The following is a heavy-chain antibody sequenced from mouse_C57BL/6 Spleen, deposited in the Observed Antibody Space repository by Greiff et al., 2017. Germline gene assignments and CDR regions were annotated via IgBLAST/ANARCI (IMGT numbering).Heavy chain of an antibody. D-gene: IGHD2-14*01. CDR1: GYSITSDY. CDR3: ARWGYSCAMDY. Sequence: EVNVVESGPGLAKPSQTLSLTCSVTGYSITSDYWNWIRKFPGNKLEYMGYISYSGSTYYNQSLKSRISITLDTAKYQYYLKLKSVTTKDTDTDYFARWGYSCAMDYWGQGTSVTVSS. V-gene: IGHV3-8*01. J-gene: IGHJ4*01. CDR2: ISYSGST.